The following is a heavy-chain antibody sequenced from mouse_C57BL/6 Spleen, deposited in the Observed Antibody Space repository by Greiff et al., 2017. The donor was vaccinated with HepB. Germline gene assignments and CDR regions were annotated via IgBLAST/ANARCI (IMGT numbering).Heavy chain of an antibody. CDR2: INYDGSST. CDR1: GFTFSDYY. D-gene: IGHD1-1*01. Sequence: EVHLVESEGGLVQPGSSMKLSCTASGFTFSDYYMAWVRQVPEKGLEWVANINYDGSSTYYLDSLKSRFIISRDNAKNILYLQMSSLKSEDTATYYCARVSYGSRSYFDYWGQGTTLTVSS. V-gene: IGHV5-16*01. CDR3: ARVSYGSRSYFDY. J-gene: IGHJ2*01.